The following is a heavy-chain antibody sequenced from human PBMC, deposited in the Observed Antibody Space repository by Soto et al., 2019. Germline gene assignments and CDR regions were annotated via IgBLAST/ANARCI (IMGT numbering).Heavy chain of an antibody. Sequence: ASVKVSCKASGYTFTSYGIHWVRQAPGQRLEWTGWINAGNGNTKYSEKFQGRVTITRDTSASTAYLELSSLRSGDTAVYYCATDPNHSTAYSHPYYYGMDVWRQRTTVTVSS. J-gene: IGHJ6*02. D-gene: IGHD3-22*01. V-gene: IGHV1-3*01. CDR2: INAGNGNT. CDR1: GYTFTSYG. CDR3: ATDPNHSTAYSHPYYYGMDV.